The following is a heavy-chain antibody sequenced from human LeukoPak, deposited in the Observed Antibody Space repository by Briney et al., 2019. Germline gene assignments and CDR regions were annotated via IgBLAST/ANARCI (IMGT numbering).Heavy chain of an antibody. V-gene: IGHV3-20*01. D-gene: IGHD2-2*01. Sequence: GGSLTLSCAASGFTFDDYGMSWVRPAPGKGLEWVSGINWNGGSTGYADSVKGRFTISRDNAKNSLYLQLNSLRAEDTALYHCARVYVVTGNNYYFYMDVWGKGTTVTVSS. CDR2: INWNGGST. CDR1: GFTFDDYG. J-gene: IGHJ6*03. CDR3: ARVYVVTGNNYYFYMDV.